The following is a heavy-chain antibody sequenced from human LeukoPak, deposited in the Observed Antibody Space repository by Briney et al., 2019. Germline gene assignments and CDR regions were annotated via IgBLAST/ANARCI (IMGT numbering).Heavy chain of an antibody. D-gene: IGHD5-12*01. V-gene: IGHV3-21*01. CDR1: GFTFSSYS. CDR3: ARAPWLQATNVKYNYNDY. J-gene: IGHJ4*02. CDR2: ISSSSSYI. Sequence: GGSLRLSCAASGFTFSSYSMNWVRQAPGKGLEWVSSISSSSSYIYYADSVKGRFTISRDNAKNSLYLQMNSLRAEDTAVYYCARAPWLQATNVKYNYNDYWGQGTLVTVSS.